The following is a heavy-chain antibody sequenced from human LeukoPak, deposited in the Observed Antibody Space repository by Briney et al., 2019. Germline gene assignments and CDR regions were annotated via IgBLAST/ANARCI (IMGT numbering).Heavy chain of an antibody. CDR3: ARDGVQQLVHGHYYYYYGMDV. J-gene: IGHJ6*02. Sequence: SETLSLTCAVSGGSISSSNWWSWVRQPPGKGLEWIGEIYHSGSTNYNPSLKSRVTISVDKSKNQFSLKLSSVTAADTAVYYCARDGVQQLVHGHYYYYYGMDVWGQGTTVTVSS. V-gene: IGHV4-4*02. D-gene: IGHD6-13*01. CDR2: IYHSGST. CDR1: GGSISSSNW.